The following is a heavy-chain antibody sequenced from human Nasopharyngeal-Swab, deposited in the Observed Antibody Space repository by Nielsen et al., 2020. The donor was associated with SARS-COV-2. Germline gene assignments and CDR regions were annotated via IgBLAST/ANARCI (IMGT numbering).Heavy chain of an antibody. D-gene: IGHD6-25*01. CDR3: ARQRVNNWLDP. Sequence: VRQAPGKGLEWMGRIDPSDSYTNYSPSFQGHVTISADKSISTAYLQWSSLKASDTAMYYCARQRVNNWLDPWGQGTLVTVSS. V-gene: IGHV5-10-1*01. J-gene: IGHJ5*02. CDR2: IDPSDSYT.